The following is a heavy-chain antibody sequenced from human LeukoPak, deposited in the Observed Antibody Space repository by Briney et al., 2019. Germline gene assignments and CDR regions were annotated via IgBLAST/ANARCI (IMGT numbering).Heavy chain of an antibody. D-gene: IGHD6-19*01. Sequence: PSETLSLTCTVSGGSISSYYWSWIRQPPGKGLEWIGYIYYSGSTNYNPSLKSRVTISVDTSKNQFSLKLSSVTAADTAVYYCARAPIAVAGTHYYYYMDVWGKGTTVTISS. J-gene: IGHJ6*03. V-gene: IGHV4-59*01. CDR2: IYYSGST. CDR1: GGSISSYY. CDR3: ARAPIAVAGTHYYYYMDV.